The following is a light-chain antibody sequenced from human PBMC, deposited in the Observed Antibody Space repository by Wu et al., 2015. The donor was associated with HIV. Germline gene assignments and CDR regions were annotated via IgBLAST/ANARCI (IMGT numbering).Light chain of an antibody. V-gene: IGKV3-20*01. CDR1: QSVSSSY. CDR2: GAS. Sequence: EIVLTQSPGTLSLSPGERATLSCRASQSVSSSYLAWYQQKPGQAPRLLIYGASSRATGIPARFSGSGSGTEFTLTINSMQSDDFAVYYCQKSDDWPGAFGQGTKVEIK. CDR3: QKSDDWPGA. J-gene: IGKJ1*01.